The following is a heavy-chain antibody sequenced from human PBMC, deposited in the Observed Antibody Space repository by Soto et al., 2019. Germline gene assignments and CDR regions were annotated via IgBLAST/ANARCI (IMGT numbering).Heavy chain of an antibody. CDR1: GGSISSYY. CDR2: IYYSGST. CDR3: ARYGEGYYYYGMDV. D-gene: IGHD4-17*01. J-gene: IGHJ6*01. V-gene: IGHV4-59*01. Sequence: SETLSLTCTVSGGSISSYYWSWIRQPPGKGLEWIGYIYYSGSTNYDPSLKSRVTISVDTSKNQFSLKLSSVTAADTAVYYCARYGEGYYYYGMDVWGQGTTVTVSS.